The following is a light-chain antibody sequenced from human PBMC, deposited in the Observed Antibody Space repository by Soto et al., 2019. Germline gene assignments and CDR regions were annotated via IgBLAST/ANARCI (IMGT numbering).Light chain of an antibody. V-gene: IGKV3-15*01. J-gene: IGKJ2*02. Sequence: EIVMTQSPATLSVSPGERATLSCRASETVSSKLVWYQQKPGQAPRLLIYDASTRATGVPARFSGSGSGTEFTLTISSLQSEVFAIYYRQQYNDWPPCTFGQGTRVDIK. CDR3: QQYNDWPPCT. CDR1: ETVSSK. CDR2: DAS.